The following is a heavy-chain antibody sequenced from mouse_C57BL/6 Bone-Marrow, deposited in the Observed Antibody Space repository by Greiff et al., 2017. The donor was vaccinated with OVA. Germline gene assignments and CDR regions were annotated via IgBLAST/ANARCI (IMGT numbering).Heavy chain of an antibody. CDR1: GYTFTSYW. V-gene: IGHV1-72*01. J-gene: IGHJ1*03. CDR2: IDPNSGGT. CDR3: ARSLATVVATEGWYFDV. D-gene: IGHD1-1*01. Sequence: VQLQQPGAELVKPGASVKLSCKASGYTFTSYWMHWVKQRPGRGLEWIGRIDPNSGGTKYNEKFKSKATLTVDKPSSTAYMQLSSLTSEDSAVYYCARSLATVVATEGWYFDVWGTGTTVTVSS.